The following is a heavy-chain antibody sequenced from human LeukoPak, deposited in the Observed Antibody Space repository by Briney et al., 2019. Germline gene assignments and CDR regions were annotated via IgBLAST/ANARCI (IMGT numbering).Heavy chain of an antibody. D-gene: IGHD6-6*01. J-gene: IGHJ6*02. CDR3: ARVGQLLQPPSGMDV. V-gene: IGHV4-59*01. CDR2: IYYSGYT. Sequence: SETLSLTCTVSGGSNNSYYWSWVRQPPGKGLEWSGYIYYSGYTNYNPSLKSRVTISVDTSKNQFSLKLSSVTAADTAVYYCARVGQLLQPPSGMDVWGQGTTVNGSS. CDR1: GGSNNSYY.